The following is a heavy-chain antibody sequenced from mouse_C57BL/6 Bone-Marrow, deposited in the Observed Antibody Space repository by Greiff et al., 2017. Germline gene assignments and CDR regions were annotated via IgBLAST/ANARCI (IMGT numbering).Heavy chain of an antibody. CDR1: GFTFSSYG. CDR2: ISSGGSYT. V-gene: IGHV5-6*01. CDR3: ARLAGTYFDY. J-gene: IGHJ2*01. D-gene: IGHD4-1*01. Sequence: EVQLQESGGDLVKPGGSLQLSCAASGFTFSSYGMSWVRQTPDKRLEWVATISSGGSYTYYPDSVKGRFTISRDNAKNTLYLQMSSLKSEDTAMYYCARLAGTYFDYWGQGTTLTVSS.